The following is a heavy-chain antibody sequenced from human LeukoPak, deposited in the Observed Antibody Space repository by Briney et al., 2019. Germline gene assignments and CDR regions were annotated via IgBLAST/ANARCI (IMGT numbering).Heavy chain of an antibody. J-gene: IGHJ4*02. D-gene: IGHD1-14*01. CDR2: IYYSGST. CDR3: ARDSLTPL. Sequence: SETLSLTCTVSGGPISSYYWSWIRQPPGKGLEWIGYIYYSGSTNYNPSLKSRVTISVDTSKNQFSLKLSSVTAADTAVYYCARDSLTPLWGQGTLVTVSS. V-gene: IGHV4-59*01. CDR1: GGPISSYY.